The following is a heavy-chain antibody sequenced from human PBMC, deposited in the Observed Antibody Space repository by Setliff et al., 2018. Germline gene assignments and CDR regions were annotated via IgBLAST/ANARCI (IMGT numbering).Heavy chain of an antibody. J-gene: IGHJ4*02. Sequence: ASVKVSCKASGYTFTSYGISWVRQAPGQGLEWMGWISAYNGKTKYAQKFQGRVTMTTDTSTRTAYMEVTSLRSDDTAVYYCARVLHSGSYDDPLDYWGQGTLVTVSS. CDR3: ARVLHSGSYDDPLDY. CDR1: GYTFTSYG. D-gene: IGHD1-26*01. CDR2: ISAYNGKT. V-gene: IGHV1-18*01.